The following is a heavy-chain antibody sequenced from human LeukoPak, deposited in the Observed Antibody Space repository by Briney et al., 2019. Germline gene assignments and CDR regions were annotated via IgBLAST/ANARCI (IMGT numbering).Heavy chain of an antibody. J-gene: IGHJ4*02. Sequence: PGRSLRLSCAASGFTFDDYAMHWVRQTPGKGLEWVSGINWNCGSIDYVDSVNGRFTISRDDAKNSLFLQMNSLRPEDTAFYYFFKGKDRTVVMSAAEAFDHWGQGTLVTVS. CDR3: FKGKDRTVVMSAAEAFDH. D-gene: IGHD3-22*01. V-gene: IGHV3-9*01. CDR1: GFTFDDYA. CDR2: INWNCGSI.